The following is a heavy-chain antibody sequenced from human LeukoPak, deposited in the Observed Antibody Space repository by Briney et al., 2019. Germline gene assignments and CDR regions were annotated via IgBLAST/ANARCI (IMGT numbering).Heavy chain of an antibody. J-gene: IGHJ4*02. CDR2: ISSSGSTI. Sequence: GGSLRLSCAASGFTFSSYGMHWVRQAPGKGLEWVSYISSSGSTIYYADSMKGRFTISRDNAKNSLYLQMNSLRAEDTAVYYCARGGGDYPFDYWGQGTLVTVSS. CDR3: ARGGGDYPFDY. D-gene: IGHD4-17*01. CDR1: GFTFSSYG. V-gene: IGHV3-48*04.